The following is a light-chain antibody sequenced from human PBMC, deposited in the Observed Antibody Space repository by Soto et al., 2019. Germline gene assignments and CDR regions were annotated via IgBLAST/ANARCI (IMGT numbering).Light chain of an antibody. Sequence: DIQMTQSPSSLSASIGDRVTLTCRGSQGINNNLGWYQQKPGRAPKRLISATSTLESGVPSRFSGGGFGTEFTLTISSLHPEDFATYFCLQHNNYPFTFGPGTKVDIK. CDR1: QGINNN. CDR3: LQHNNYPFT. CDR2: ATS. J-gene: IGKJ3*01. V-gene: IGKV1-17*01.